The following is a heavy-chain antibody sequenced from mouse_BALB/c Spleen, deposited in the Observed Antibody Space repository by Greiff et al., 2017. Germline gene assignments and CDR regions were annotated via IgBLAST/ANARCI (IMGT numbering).Heavy chain of an antibody. CDR2: IYPGDGDT. D-gene: IGHD2-2*01. CDR3: ARKEGYDDPFDY. Sequence: QVQLQQSGPELVKPGASVKISCKASGYAFSSSWMNWVKQRPGQGLEWIGRIYPGDGDTNYNGKFKGKATLTADKSSSTAYMQLSSLTSVDSAVYFCARKEGYDDPFDYWGQGTTLTGSS. V-gene: IGHV1-82*01. CDR1: GYAFSSSW. J-gene: IGHJ2*01.